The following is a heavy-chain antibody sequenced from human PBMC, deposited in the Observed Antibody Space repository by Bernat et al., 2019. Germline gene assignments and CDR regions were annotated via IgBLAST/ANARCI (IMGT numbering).Heavy chain of an antibody. CDR2: IYSGGST. J-gene: IGHJ4*02. V-gene: IGHV3-53*02. D-gene: IGHD1-7*01. CDR1: GFIVSSNY. Sequence: EVQLVETGGGLIQPGGSLRLSCAASGFIVSSNYMSWVRQAPGKGLEWVSVIYSGGSTYYADSVKGRFTISRDNSKNTLYLQMNSLRAEDTAVYYCARDPSPGQLELSRGYFDYWGQGTLVTVSS. CDR3: ARDPSPGQLELSRGYFDY.